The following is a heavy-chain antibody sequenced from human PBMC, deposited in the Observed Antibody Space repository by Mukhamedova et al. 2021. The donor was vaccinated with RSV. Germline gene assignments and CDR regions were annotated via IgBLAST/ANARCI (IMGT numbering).Heavy chain of an antibody. J-gene: IGHJ4*02. V-gene: IGHV3-30*02. CDR3: AKTGEEWELIDY. CDR2: IRYDGSNK. D-gene: IGHD1-26*01. Sequence: VRQAPGKGLEWVAFIRYDGSNKYYADSVKGRFTISRDNSKNTLYLQMNSLRAEDTAVYYCAKTGEEWELIDYWGQGTLVTVSS.